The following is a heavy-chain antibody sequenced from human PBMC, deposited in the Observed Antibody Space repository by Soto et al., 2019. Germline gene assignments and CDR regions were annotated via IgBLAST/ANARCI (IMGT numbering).Heavy chain of an antibody. CDR2: FDPEDGET. CDR3: ATLGFLADNYCSGGSCYLNWFDP. D-gene: IGHD2-15*01. J-gene: IGHJ5*02. Sequence: EASVKVSCKVSGYTLTELSMHWVRQAPGKGLEWMGGFDPEDGETIYAQKFQGRVTMTEDTSTDTAYMELSSLRSEDTAVYYCATLGFLADNYCSGGSCYLNWFDPWGQGTLVTVSS. V-gene: IGHV1-24*01. CDR1: GYTLTELS.